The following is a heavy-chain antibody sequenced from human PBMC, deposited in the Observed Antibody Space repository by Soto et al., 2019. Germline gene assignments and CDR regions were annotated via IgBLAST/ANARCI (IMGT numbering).Heavy chain of an antibody. Sequence: GGSLRLSCAASGFTFSNAWMSWVRQAPGKGLEWVGRIKSKTDGGTTDYAAPVKGRFTISRDDSKNTLYLQMNSLKTEDTAVYYCTTPVNSSSWLDAFDIWGQGTMVTVSS. J-gene: IGHJ3*02. CDR3: TTPVNSSSWLDAFDI. CDR2: IKSKTDGGTT. D-gene: IGHD6-13*01. CDR1: GFTFSNAW. V-gene: IGHV3-15*01.